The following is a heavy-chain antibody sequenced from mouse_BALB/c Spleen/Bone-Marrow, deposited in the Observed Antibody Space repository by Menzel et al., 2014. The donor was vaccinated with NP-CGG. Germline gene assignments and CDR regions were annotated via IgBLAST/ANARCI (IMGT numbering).Heavy chain of an antibody. V-gene: IGHV5-17*02. D-gene: IGHD1-1*01. CDR1: GFTFSSFG. CDR2: ISSGSSTI. Sequence: EVQVVESGGGLVQPGGSRKLSCAASGFTFSSFGMHWVRQAPEKGLEWVAYISSGSSTIYYADTVKGRFTISRDNPKNXLFLQMTSLRSEDTAMYYCARRYYGSSFSYFDYWGQGTTLTVSS. CDR3: ARRYYGSSFSYFDY. J-gene: IGHJ2*01.